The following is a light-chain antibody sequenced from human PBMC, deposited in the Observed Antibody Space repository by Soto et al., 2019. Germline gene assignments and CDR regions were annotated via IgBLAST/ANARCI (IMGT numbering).Light chain of an antibody. J-gene: IGKJ1*01. CDR3: QQYNSYSGT. Sequence: IQITLSPFSLSASVGDRVTITCRASQSISSWLAWYQQKPGKAPKLLIYDASSLESGVPSRFSGSGSGTEFTLTISSLQPDDFATYYCQQYNSYSGTFGQGTKVDI. CDR1: QSISSW. CDR2: DAS. V-gene: IGKV1-5*01.